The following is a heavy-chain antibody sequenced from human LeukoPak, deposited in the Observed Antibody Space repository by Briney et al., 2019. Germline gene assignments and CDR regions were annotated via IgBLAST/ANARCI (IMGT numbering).Heavy chain of an antibody. Sequence: ASVKVSCKASGYTFTGYYMHWVRQAPGQGLEWMGWINPNGGGTNYAQKFQGRVTMTRDTSISTAYMELSRLRSDDTAVYYCARGRFQLLWFGELPDDWGQGTLVTVSS. J-gene: IGHJ4*02. CDR3: ARGRFQLLWFGELPDD. V-gene: IGHV1-2*02. CDR1: GYTFTGYY. D-gene: IGHD3-10*01. CDR2: INPNGGGT.